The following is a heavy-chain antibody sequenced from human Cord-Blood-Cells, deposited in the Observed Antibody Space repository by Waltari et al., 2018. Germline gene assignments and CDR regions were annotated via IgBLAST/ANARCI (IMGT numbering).Heavy chain of an antibody. J-gene: IGHJ3*02. CDR3: ARHCGGDCYDAFDI. CDR1: GYRYTSYW. Sequence: EVQLVQSGAEVKKPGESLKISCRGSGYRYTSYWTGWVRQMPGKGLEWVWIIYPGDSDTRYSPSFQGQVTISADKSISTAYLQWSSLKASDTARYYCARHCGGDCYDAFDIWGQGTMVTVSS. D-gene: IGHD2-21*01. V-gene: IGHV5-51*01. CDR2: IYPGDSDT.